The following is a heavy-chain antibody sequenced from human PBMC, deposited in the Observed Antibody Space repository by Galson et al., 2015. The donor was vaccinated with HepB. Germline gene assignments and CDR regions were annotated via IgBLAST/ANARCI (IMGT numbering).Heavy chain of an antibody. CDR2: IFSSGTT. V-gene: IGHV4-4*07. CDR3: ARGGSGRYFDL. D-gene: IGHD3-16*01. Sequence: SLTCTVSGGSMSGYYCSWIRQPAGKGLEWIGRIFSSGTTNYNPSLKSRVAMSIDTSKNQFSLSLSSVTAADTAVYYCARGGSGRYFDLWGRGTLVTASS. CDR1: GGSMSGYY. J-gene: IGHJ2*01.